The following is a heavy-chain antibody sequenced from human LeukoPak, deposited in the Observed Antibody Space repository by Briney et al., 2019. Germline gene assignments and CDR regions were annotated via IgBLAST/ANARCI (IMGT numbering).Heavy chain of an antibody. J-gene: IGHJ4*02. CDR2: ISAYNGNT. Sequence: ASVKVSCKASGYTFTSYGISWVRQAPGQGLEWMGWISAYNGNTNYAQKLQGRVTMITDTSTSTAYMELRSLRSDDAAVYYCAREFGYCSSTSCYAPDYWGQGTLVTVSS. D-gene: IGHD2-2*03. CDR1: GYTFTSYG. CDR3: AREFGYCSSTSCYAPDY. V-gene: IGHV1-18*04.